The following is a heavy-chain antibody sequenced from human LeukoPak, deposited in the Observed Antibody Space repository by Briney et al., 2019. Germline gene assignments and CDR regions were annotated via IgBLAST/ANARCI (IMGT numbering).Heavy chain of an antibody. CDR3: ARDNDYYDSSGYAPFDY. CDR2: IKQDGSEK. V-gene: IGHV3-7*01. J-gene: IGHJ4*02. CDR1: GFTFSSYW. Sequence: GGSLRLSCATSGFTFSSYWMSWVRQAPGKGLEWVANIKQDGSEKYYVDSVKGRFTISRDNAKNSLYLQMNSLRAEDTAVYYCARDNDYYDSSGYAPFDYWGQGTLVTVSS. D-gene: IGHD3-22*01.